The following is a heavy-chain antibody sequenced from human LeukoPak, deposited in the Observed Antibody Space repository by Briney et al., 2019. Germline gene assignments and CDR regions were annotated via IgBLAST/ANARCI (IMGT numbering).Heavy chain of an antibody. J-gene: IGHJ2*01. CDR3: ARQFPGIAAAAHWYFDL. D-gene: IGHD6-13*01. Sequence: SETLSLTCTVSGGSISSYYWSWIRQPAGKGLEWIGRIYTSGSTNYNPSLKSRVTMSVDTSKNQFSLKLSSVTAADTAVYYCARQFPGIAAAAHWYFDLWGRGTLVTVSS. CDR1: GGSISSYY. V-gene: IGHV4-4*07. CDR2: IYTSGST.